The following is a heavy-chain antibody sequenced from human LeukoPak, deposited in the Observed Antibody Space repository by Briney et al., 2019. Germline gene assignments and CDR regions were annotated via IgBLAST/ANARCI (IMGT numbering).Heavy chain of an antibody. V-gene: IGHV3-53*01. CDR2: IYSGDST. Sequence: GGSLRLSCAASGFTVSSNYMSWVRQAPGKGLEWVSVIYSGDSTYYADSVKGRFTISRDNSKNTLYLQMNSLRAEDTAVYYCAGAVVLRNAFDIWGQGTMVTVSS. CDR1: GFTVSSNY. D-gene: IGHD3-22*01. CDR3: AGAVVLRNAFDI. J-gene: IGHJ3*02.